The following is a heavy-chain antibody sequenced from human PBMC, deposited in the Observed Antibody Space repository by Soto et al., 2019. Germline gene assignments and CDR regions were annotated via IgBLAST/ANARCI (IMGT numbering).Heavy chain of an antibody. J-gene: IGHJ6*03. D-gene: IGHD3-3*02. V-gene: IGHV1-18*01. Sequence: QVQLVQSGAEVKKPAASVQVSCKASGYTFTSYGISWVRQAPGQGLEWMGWISAYNGNINYAQKLLGRVTMTTDKSTSTAYLNLRSLRSDDTAVYYCARDDYPTPIFGYYNNYMDVWCKGTTVTVSS. CDR1: GYTFTSYG. CDR3: ARDDYPTPIFGYYNNYMDV. CDR2: ISAYNGNI.